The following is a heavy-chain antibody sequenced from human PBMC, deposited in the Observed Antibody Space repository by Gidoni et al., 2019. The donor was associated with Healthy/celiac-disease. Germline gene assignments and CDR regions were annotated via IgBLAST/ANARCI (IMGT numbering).Heavy chain of an antibody. CDR3: ARLGYCTGGVCYTSIDAFDI. J-gene: IGHJ3*02. V-gene: IGHV3-7*01. CDR1: GFTFSSYW. Sequence: EVQLVESGGGLVQPGGSLRLSCAASGFTFSSYWMSWVRQAPGKGLEWVANIKQDGSEKYYVDSVKGRFTISRDKAKNSLYLQMNSLRAEDTAVYYCARLGYCTGGVCYTSIDAFDIWGQGTMVTVSS. D-gene: IGHD2-8*02. CDR2: IKQDGSEK.